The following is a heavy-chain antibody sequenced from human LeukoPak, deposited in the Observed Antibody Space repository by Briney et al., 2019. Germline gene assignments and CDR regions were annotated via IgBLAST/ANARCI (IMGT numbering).Heavy chain of an antibody. CDR1: GYTLTDLS. CDR3: ATPILEWASLDV. CDR2: FDPEDGET. D-gene: IGHD3-3*01. V-gene: IGHV1-24*01. Sequence: ASVKVSCKVSGYTLTDLSMHWVRQAPGKGLEWMGGFDPEDGETIYAQKFRGRVTMTEDTSTDTAYMELSSLRSEDTAVYYCATPILEWASLDVWGQGTTVTVS. J-gene: IGHJ6*02.